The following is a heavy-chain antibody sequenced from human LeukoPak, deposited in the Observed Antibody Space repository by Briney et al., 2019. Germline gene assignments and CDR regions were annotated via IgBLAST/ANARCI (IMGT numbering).Heavy chain of an antibody. Sequence: ASVTVSCKTTGYTFTVYHLHWVRQAPGQGLEWMAWIQSDSGDTNYAQKFQGRVTVTRDKFTRTSYIEVDRLSSDDTAVYYCARDLTGDLYTFFDYWGQGTPVTVSS. J-gene: IGHJ4*02. CDR3: ARDLTGDLYTFFDY. V-gene: IGHV1-2*02. CDR1: GYTFTVYH. CDR2: IQSDSGDT. D-gene: IGHD3-16*02.